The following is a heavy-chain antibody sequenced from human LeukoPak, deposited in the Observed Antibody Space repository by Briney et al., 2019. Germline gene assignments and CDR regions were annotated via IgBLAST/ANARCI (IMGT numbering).Heavy chain of an antibody. CDR3: AREGRDFWSAYGYYYYYMDV. J-gene: IGHJ6*03. CDR2: ISANNGNT. D-gene: IGHD3-3*01. Sequence: ALVKVSCKASGYTFTNYVISWVRQAPGHGLEWMGYISANNGNTNFAQKLQGRVTMTTDTSTSTAYMELRSLRSDDTAVYYCAREGRDFWSAYGYYYYYMDVWGKGTMVTVSS. CDR1: GYTFTNYV. V-gene: IGHV1-18*01.